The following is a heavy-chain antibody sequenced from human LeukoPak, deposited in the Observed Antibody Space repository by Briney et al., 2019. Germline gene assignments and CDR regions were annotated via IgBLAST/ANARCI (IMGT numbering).Heavy chain of an antibody. D-gene: IGHD3-22*01. CDR2: ISGSGGRT. CDR3: AKRGVVIRVILVGFHKEAYYFDS. Sequence: GGSLRLSCAVSGITLSNYGMSWVRQAPGKGLEWVAGISGSGGRTNYADSVKGRFTISRDNPKNTLYLQMNSQRVEDTAVYFCAKRGVVIRVILVGFHKEAYYFDSWGQGALVTVSS. J-gene: IGHJ4*02. CDR1: GITLSNYG. V-gene: IGHV3-23*01.